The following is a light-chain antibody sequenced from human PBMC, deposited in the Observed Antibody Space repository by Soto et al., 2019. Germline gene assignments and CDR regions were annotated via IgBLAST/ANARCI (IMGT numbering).Light chain of an antibody. V-gene: IGKV1-39*01. CDR2: AAS. CDR1: QNIATY. CDR3: QQGYNAPLT. J-gene: IGKJ4*01. Sequence: DIQMTQSPSSLSASVGDRVTITCRASQNIATYLNWYQQKPGKAPKLLIYAASSLQSGVPSGFSGSGSGTDFTLTISSLQPEDFATYYGQQGYNAPLTFGGGTKVEI.